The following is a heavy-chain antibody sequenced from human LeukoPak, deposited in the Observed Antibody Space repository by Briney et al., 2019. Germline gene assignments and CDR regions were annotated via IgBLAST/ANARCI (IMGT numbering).Heavy chain of an antibody. V-gene: IGHV1-2*04. CDR3: ARVRTYDSSAFDI. CDR2: INPNSGGT. D-gene: IGHD3-22*01. Sequence: GASVKVSCKASGGTFSSYAISWVRQAPGQGLEWMGWINPNSGGTNYAQKFQGWVTMTRDTSISTAYMELSRLRSDDTAVYYCARVRTYDSSAFDIWGQGTMATVSS. J-gene: IGHJ3*02. CDR1: GGTFSSYA.